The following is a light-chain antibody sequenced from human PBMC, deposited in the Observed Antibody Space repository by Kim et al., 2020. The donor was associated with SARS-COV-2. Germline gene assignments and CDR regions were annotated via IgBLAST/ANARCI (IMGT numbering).Light chain of an antibody. CDR3: AAWYDSLNGWV. Sequence: QSVLTQPPSASGTPGQRVTISCSGRSSNIGSNIVNWYQQLPGTAPKLLIYSDNQRPSGVPDRFSGSKSGTSASLAISGLQSEDEADYYCAAWYDSLNGWVFGGGTQLTVL. V-gene: IGLV1-44*01. J-gene: IGLJ3*02. CDR1: SSNIGSNI. CDR2: SDN.